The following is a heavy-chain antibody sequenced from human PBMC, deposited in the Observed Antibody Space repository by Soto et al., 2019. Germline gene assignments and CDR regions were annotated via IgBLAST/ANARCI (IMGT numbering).Heavy chain of an antibody. CDR3: ARVILGYSSGWYKTGPDY. J-gene: IGHJ4*02. V-gene: IGHV1-18*01. CDR2: ISAYNGNT. D-gene: IGHD6-19*01. Sequence: QVQLVQSGAEVKKPGASVKVSCKASGYTFTSYGISWVRQAPGQGLEWMGWISAYNGNTNYAQKLQGRVTMTTDTSTSTAYMGLRSLRSDDTAVYYCARVILGYSSGWYKTGPDYWGQGTLVTVSS. CDR1: GYTFTSYG.